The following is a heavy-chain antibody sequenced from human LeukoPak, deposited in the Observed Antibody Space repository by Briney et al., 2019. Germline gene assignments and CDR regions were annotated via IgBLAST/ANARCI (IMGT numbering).Heavy chain of an antibody. CDR2: INPNSGGT. D-gene: IGHD3-16*01. CDR3: ARDDTYDSPGY. Sequence: ASVKVSCKASGYTFTAYYIHWVRQAPGQGLEWMGRINPNSGGTNYAQKFQGRVTITRDTSINTAYMELSRLRSDDTAVYYCARDDTYDSPGYWGQGTLVTVSS. V-gene: IGHV1-2*06. J-gene: IGHJ4*02. CDR1: GYTFTAYY.